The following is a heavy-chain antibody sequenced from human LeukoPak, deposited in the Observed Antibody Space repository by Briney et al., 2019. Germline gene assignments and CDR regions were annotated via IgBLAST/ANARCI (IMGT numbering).Heavy chain of an antibody. CDR1: GFTVSSNS. J-gene: IGHJ4*02. V-gene: IGHV3-53*01. CDR2: IYSGGNT. CDR3: ARDRGITIFGVVIIEGFDY. Sequence: GGSLRLSCTVSGFTVSSNSMSWVRQAPGKGLEWVSFIYSGGNTHYSDSVKGRFTISRDNSKNTLYLQMNSLRAEDTAVYYCARDRGITIFGVVIIEGFDYWGQGTLVTVSS. D-gene: IGHD3-3*01.